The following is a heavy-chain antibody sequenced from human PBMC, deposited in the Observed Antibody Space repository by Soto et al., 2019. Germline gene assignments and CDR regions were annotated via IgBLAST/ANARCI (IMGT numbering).Heavy chain of an antibody. D-gene: IGHD3-3*01. CDR1: GGSISSGGYS. J-gene: IGHJ6*02. V-gene: IGHV4-30-2*01. CDR3: ARGVTIFGVVTQGSHYYYGMDV. Sequence: QLQLQESGSGLVKPSQTLSLTCAVSGGSISSGGYSWSWIRQPPGKGLEWIGYIYHSGSTYYNPSLKSRVTISVDRSKNQFSLKLSSVTAADTAVYYCARGVTIFGVVTQGSHYYYGMDVWGQGTTVTVSS. CDR2: IYHSGST.